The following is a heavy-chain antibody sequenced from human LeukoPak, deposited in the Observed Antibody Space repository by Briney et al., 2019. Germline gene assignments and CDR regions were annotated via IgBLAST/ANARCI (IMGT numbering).Heavy chain of an antibody. CDR1: GFTFSSYS. V-gene: IGHV3-21*01. Sequence: PGGSLRLSCAASGFTFSSYSMNWVRQAPGKGLEWVSSISSSSSYIYYADSVKGRFTISRDNAKNSLYLQMNSLRAEDTAVYYCARATPGYSYGYNWFDPWGQGTLVTVSS. D-gene: IGHD5-18*01. CDR2: ISSSSSYI. CDR3: ARATPGYSYGYNWFDP. J-gene: IGHJ5*02.